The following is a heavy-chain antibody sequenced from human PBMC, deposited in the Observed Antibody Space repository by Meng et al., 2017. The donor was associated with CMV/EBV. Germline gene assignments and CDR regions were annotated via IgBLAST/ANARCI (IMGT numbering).Heavy chain of an antibody. CDR1: GFTFSTYW. J-gene: IGHJ4*02. CDR2: IKQDGSEK. D-gene: IGHD5/OR15-5a*01. CDR3: ARTLRTPDY. Sequence: GESLKISCAASGFTFSTYWMSWVRQAPGTGLEWVATIKQDGSEKYYVDSVKGRFTISRDNAKNSLYLQMNSLRAEDTAVYYCARTLRTPDYWGQGTLVTVSS. V-gene: IGHV3-7*01.